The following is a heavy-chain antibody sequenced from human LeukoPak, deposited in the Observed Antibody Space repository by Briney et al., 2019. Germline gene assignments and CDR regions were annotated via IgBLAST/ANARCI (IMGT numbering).Heavy chain of an antibody. CDR3: ARDRGRKWCSGGGCYSGGKSGYDAFDI. CDR2: ISSSSSYI. V-gene: IGHV3-21*01. Sequence: GGSLRLSCAASGFTFSSYSMNWVRQAPGKGLEWVSSISSSSSYIYYADSVKGRFTISRDNAKNSLYLQMNSLRAEDTAVYYCARDRGRKWCSGGGCYSGGKSGYDAFDIWGQGTMVTVSS. CDR1: GFTFSSYS. D-gene: IGHD2-15*01. J-gene: IGHJ3*02.